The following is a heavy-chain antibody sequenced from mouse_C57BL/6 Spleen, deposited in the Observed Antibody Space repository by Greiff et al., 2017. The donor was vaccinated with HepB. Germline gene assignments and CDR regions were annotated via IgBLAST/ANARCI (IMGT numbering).Heavy chain of an antibody. Sequence: EVKVVESGGGLVKPGGSLKLSCAASGFTFSSYAMSWVRQTPEKRLEWVATISDGGSYTYYPDNVKGRFTISRDNAKNNLYLQMSHLKSEDTAMYYCARDPNWEGYYFDYWGQGTTLTVSS. J-gene: IGHJ2*01. CDR3: ARDPNWEGYYFDY. CDR1: GFTFSSYA. D-gene: IGHD4-1*01. CDR2: ISDGGSYT. V-gene: IGHV5-4*01.